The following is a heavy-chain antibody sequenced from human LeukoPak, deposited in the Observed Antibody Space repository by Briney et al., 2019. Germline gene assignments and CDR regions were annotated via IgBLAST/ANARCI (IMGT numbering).Heavy chain of an antibody. Sequence: RESLKVPCKGSGYSFTRYLISWVRQMPGKGLGWVGEIDPSDSYTNYSPSFQGHVTISADKSISTAYLQWSSLKASDTAMYYCARLPLRYFDWLSSHNWFDPWGQGTLVTVSS. CDR3: ARLPLRYFDWLSSHNWFDP. CDR2: IDPSDSYT. D-gene: IGHD3-9*01. V-gene: IGHV5-10-1*01. CDR1: GYSFTRYL. J-gene: IGHJ5*02.